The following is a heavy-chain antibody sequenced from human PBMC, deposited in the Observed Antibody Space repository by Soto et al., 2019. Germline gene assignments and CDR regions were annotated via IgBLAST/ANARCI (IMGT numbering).Heavy chain of an antibody. D-gene: IGHD6-6*01. CDR2: IYYSGST. CDR1: GFSFRDYF. V-gene: IGHV4-59*01. Sequence: LRLSCAASGFSFRDYFMSWIRQPPGKGLEWIGYIYYSGSTDYNPSLKGRVTISVDTSKNQFSLKLRSVTAADTAVYYCARVGGVAARTFDYWGQGTLVTVSS. J-gene: IGHJ4*02. CDR3: ARVGGVAARTFDY.